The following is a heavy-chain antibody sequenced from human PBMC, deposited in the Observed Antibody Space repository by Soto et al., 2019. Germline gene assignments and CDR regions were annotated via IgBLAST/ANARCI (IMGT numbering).Heavy chain of an antibody. Sequence: GASVKVSCKASGGTFSSYAISWVRQAPGQGLEWMGGIIPIFGTANYAQKFQGRVTITADESTSTAYMELSSLRSEDTAVYYCSRGNLIAYVMDVWGQGTPGTVSS. CDR3: SRGNLIAYVMDV. CDR1: GGTFSSYA. V-gene: IGHV1-69*13. CDR2: IIPIFGTA. D-gene: IGHD2-8*01. J-gene: IGHJ6*02.